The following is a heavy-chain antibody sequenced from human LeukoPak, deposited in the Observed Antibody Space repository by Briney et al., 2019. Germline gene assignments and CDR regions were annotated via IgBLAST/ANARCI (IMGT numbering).Heavy chain of an antibody. Sequence: ASVKVSCKASGYTFTGYDMHWVRQAPGQGLEWMGRINPNSGGTNYAQKFQGRVTMTRDTSISTAYMELSRLRSDDTAVYYCARVLKAVAGENDYWGQGTLVTVSS. J-gene: IGHJ4*02. CDR1: GYTFTGYD. V-gene: IGHV1-2*06. CDR3: ARVLKAVAGENDY. CDR2: INPNSGGT. D-gene: IGHD6-19*01.